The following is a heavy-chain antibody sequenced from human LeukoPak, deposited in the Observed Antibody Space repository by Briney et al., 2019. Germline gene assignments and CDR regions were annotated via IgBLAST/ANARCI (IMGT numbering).Heavy chain of an antibody. J-gene: IGHJ4*02. CDR3: ASLDGDYVFDY. CDR2: ISSSSSYI. Sequence: PGGSLRLSCAASGFTFSSYSMNWVRQAPGKGLEWVSSISSSSSYIYYADSEKGRLTISRDNAKNSLYLQMNSLRAEDTAVYYCASLDGDYVFDYWGQGTLVTVSS. CDR1: GFTFSSYS. V-gene: IGHV3-21*01. D-gene: IGHD4-17*01.